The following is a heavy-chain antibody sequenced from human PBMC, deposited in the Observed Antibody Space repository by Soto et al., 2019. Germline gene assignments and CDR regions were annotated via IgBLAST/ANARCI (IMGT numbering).Heavy chain of an antibody. J-gene: IGHJ5*02. CDR3: VSGSCNNATCWQGHWLNP. CDR2: IWFDGSKK. V-gene: IGHV3-33*03. Sequence: QVQLVESGGGVVQPGTDLRLSCEVSGFSLESHGMHWVRQFPGKGLEWVAVIWFDGSKKFYADSVQGRFTISRDNSKNPVFLDMTGLTGDDAALYYCVSGSCNNATCWQGHWLNPWGQGTRVTVSA. D-gene: IGHD6-19*01. CDR1: GFSLESHG.